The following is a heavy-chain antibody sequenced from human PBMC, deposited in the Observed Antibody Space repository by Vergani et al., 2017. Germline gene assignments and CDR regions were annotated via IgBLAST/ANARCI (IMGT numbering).Heavy chain of an antibody. CDR2: IWYDGSNK. D-gene: IGHD1-26*01. Sequence: QVQLVESGGGVVQPGRSLRLSCAASGFTFSSYGMHWVRQAPGKGLEWVAVIWYDGSNKYYADSVKGRFTISRDNSKNTLYLQMNSLRAEDKAVYYCARDLQWEPSGPAFDIWGQGTMVTVSS. CDR3: ARDLQWEPSGPAFDI. CDR1: GFTFSSYG. V-gene: IGHV3-33*01. J-gene: IGHJ3*02.